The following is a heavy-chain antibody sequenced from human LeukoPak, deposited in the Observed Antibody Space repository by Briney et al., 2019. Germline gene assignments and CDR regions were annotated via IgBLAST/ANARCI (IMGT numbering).Heavy chain of an antibody. D-gene: IGHD3-10*01. V-gene: IGHV3-7*05. J-gene: IGHJ5*02. CDR2: IKQDGTEK. CDR1: GFTLSSYW. Sequence: GGSLRLSCAASGFTLSSYWMAWVRQAPGKGLEWVANIKQDGTEKYYVDSVKGRFTISRDNAENSLYLQMNSLRAEDTALYYCARGFRGANWFDPWGQGTLVTVSS. CDR3: ARGFRGANWFDP.